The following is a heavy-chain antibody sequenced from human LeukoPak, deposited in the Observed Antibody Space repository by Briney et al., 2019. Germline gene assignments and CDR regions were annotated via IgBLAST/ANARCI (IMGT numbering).Heavy chain of an antibody. Sequence: PGGSLRLSCAASGFAFPNYWMVWVRQAPGKGLEWVASIGKDGSEKSYVDSVKGRFTISRDNARNSLYLQMSSLRVEDTAVYYCTRAIVYLQLEYWGQGALVTVSS. V-gene: IGHV3-7*01. D-gene: IGHD2-15*01. J-gene: IGHJ4*02. CDR1: GFAFPNYW. CDR2: IGKDGSEK. CDR3: TRAIVYLQLEY.